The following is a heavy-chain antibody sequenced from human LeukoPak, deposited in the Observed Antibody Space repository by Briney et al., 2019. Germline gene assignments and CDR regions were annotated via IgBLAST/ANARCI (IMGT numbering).Heavy chain of an antibody. J-gene: IGHJ5*02. CDR1: GYTFTGYY. Sequence: ASVKVSCKASGYTFTGYYMHWVRQAPGQGLEWMGWINPNSGGTVYAQKFQGRVTVTRDTSISTAYMELTSLISDDTAVYYCARDFGPGSLDLWGQGTLVTVSS. V-gene: IGHV1-2*02. CDR2: INPNSGGT. CDR3: ARDFGPGSLDL. D-gene: IGHD3-10*01.